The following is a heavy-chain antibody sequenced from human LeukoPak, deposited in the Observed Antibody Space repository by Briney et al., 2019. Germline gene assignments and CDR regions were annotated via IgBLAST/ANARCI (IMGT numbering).Heavy chain of an antibody. CDR1: GYTFTGYY. J-gene: IGHJ4*02. CDR2: INPNSGGT. D-gene: IGHD5-18*01. V-gene: IGHV1-2*02. CDR3: ARERGTAIAY. Sequence: GASVKVSCKASGYTFTGYYMHWVRQAPGQGLEWMGWINPNSGGTNYAQKFQGRVTMTRDTSISTAYLDLNRLKSHDTGVYYCARERGTAIAYWGQGTLVTVSS.